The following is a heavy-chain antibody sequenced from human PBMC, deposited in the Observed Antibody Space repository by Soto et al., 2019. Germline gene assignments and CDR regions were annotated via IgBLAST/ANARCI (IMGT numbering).Heavy chain of an antibody. D-gene: IGHD6-13*01. CDR1: GYTFTIYY. J-gene: IGHJ6*02. Sequence: ASVKVSCKASGYTFTIYYMHWVRQAPGQGLEWMGIINPSGGSTSYAQKFQGRVTMTRDTSTSTVYMELSSLRSEDTAVYYCARDLIAAAGYYGMDVWGQGTTVTVS. CDR3: ARDLIAAAGYYGMDV. V-gene: IGHV1-46*01. CDR2: INPSGGST.